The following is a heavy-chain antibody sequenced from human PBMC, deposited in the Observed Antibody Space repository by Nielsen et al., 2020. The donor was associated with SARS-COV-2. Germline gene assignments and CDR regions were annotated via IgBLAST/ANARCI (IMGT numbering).Heavy chain of an antibody. Sequence: WICQPPGKGLEWIGEINHSGSTNYNPSLKSRVTISVDTSKNQFSLKLSSVTAADTAVYYCARLITTVGRIDYWGQGTLVTVSS. CDR2: INHSGST. CDR3: ARLITTVGRIDY. J-gene: IGHJ4*02. D-gene: IGHD1-1*01. V-gene: IGHV4-34*01.